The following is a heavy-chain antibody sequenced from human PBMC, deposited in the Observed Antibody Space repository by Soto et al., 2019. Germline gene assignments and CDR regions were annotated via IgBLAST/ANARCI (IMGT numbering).Heavy chain of an antibody. CDR2: FDPEDGET. V-gene: IGHV1-24*01. Sequence: GASVKVSCKVSGYTLTELSMHWVRQAPGKGLEWMGGFDPEDGETIYAQKFQGRVTMTEDTSTDTAYMELSSLRSEDTAVYYCATDRLRPGGNFYYYYGMDVWGQGTTVTXSS. J-gene: IGHJ6*02. CDR1: GYTLTELS. CDR3: ATDRLRPGGNFYYYYGMDV. D-gene: IGHD2-21*02.